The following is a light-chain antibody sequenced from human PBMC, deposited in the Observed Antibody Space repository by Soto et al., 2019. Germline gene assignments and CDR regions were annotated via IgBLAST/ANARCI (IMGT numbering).Light chain of an antibody. J-gene: IGKJ5*01. CDR3: QSYGPPIT. V-gene: IGKV1-39*01. CDR2: LAS. Sequence: DIQMTQSPSSLSAFVGDRVTITCRASQTISNYLNWYQQRPGKAPKLLIYLASSLQSGVPSRFGGSGSGTDFTLTISSLQPEDSATYYCQSYGPPITFGQGTRLEIK. CDR1: QTISNY.